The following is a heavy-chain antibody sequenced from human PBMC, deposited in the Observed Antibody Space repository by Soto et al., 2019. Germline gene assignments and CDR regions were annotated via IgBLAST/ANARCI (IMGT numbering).Heavy chain of an antibody. Sequence: PGESLKISCKGSGYSFTNYWIGWVRQMPGKGLEWMGIIWPGDSETTYSPSFQGQVTISADKSISTTYLQWNSLKASDTAMYYCARRAAGTISGDLWGQGNLVTVSS. CDR2: IWPGDSET. CDR1: GYSFTNYW. D-gene: IGHD6-13*01. V-gene: IGHV5-51*01. CDR3: ARRAAGTISGDL. J-gene: IGHJ5*02.